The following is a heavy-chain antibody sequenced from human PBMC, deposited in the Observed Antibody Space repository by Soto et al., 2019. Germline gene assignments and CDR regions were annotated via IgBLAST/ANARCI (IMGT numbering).Heavy chain of an antibody. CDR2: ITVYNGNT. J-gene: IGHJ4*02. CDR3: ARSYSYGSYWYFDD. V-gene: IGHV1-18*04. Sequence: QGQLVQSGAEVKKPGASVKVSCKASGYSFSTYGVSWVRQAPGQGLEWMGWITVYNGNTNYIDNLRGRVTMTTDTSTSTAYMELWRLRSDDTAVYYCARSYSYGSYWYFDDWGQGTLVVVSS. D-gene: IGHD5-18*01. CDR1: GYSFSTYG.